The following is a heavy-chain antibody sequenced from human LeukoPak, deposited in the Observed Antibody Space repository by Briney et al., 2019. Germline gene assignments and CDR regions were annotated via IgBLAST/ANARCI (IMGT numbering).Heavy chain of an antibody. CDR2: MYTNGRT. CDR1: GGSLTSSF. J-gene: IGHJ4*02. V-gene: IGHV4-4*07. Sequence: SETLSLTCTVPGGSLTSSFWSWIRHTAGEGLGWIGRMYTNGRTNYTLSLKSRVTMSVDTSKNHFSLTLSSVTAAATAVYYCARDSGLPPNFDYWGQGTLVTVSS. CDR3: ARDSGLPPNFDY.